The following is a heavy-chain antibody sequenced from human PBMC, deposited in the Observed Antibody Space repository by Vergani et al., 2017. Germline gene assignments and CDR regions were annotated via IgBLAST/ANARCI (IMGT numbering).Heavy chain of an antibody. CDR1: GYSFTSYW. Sequence: EVQLVQSGAEVKKPGESLKISCKGSGYSFTSYWIGWVRQMPGKGLEWMGIIYPGDSDTRYSPSFQGQVTISRDNSKNTLYLQMNSLRAEDTAVYYCAKEGLRGYSWYYYGMDVWGQGTTVTVSS. D-gene: IGHD5-18*01. J-gene: IGHJ6*02. CDR3: AKEGLRGYSWYYYGMDV. V-gene: IGHV5-51*01. CDR2: IYPGDSDT.